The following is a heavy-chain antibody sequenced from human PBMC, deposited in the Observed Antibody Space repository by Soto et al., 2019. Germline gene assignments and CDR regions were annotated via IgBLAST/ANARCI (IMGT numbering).Heavy chain of an antibody. Sequence: QITLKESGPTLVKPTQTLTLTCTFSGFSLNTTAVGVGWIRQPPGKALEWLALIYWDGDKRYSPSLKSRLATTKDTSKNEVVLKMTNMDHVDTATYYCAHREGDDYVWGSYKDPFDMWGRRTMVTVS. D-gene: IGHD3-16*01. J-gene: IGHJ3*02. CDR3: AHREGDDYVWGSYKDPFDM. V-gene: IGHV2-5*02. CDR1: GFSLNTTAVG. CDR2: IYWDGDK.